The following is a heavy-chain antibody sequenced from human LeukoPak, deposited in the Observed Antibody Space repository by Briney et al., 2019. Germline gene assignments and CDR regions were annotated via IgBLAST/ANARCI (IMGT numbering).Heavy chain of an antibody. D-gene: IGHD5-12*01. CDR3: ATEPSRSYSFDHLDF. J-gene: IGHJ4*02. V-gene: IGHV1-69*04. Sequence: SVKVSCKTSGGTFYNYAISWVRQAPGQGLEWMGRVVPMFGIRNYPQTFRGRVNITADKATNTVYMELRSLRAEDTAIYYCATEPSRSYSFDHLDFWGLGTPVTVSS. CDR1: GGTFYNYA. CDR2: VVPMFGIR.